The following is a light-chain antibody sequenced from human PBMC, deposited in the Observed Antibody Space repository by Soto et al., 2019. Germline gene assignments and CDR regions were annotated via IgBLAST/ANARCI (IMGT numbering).Light chain of an antibody. Sequence: QSVLTQPPSASGSPGQSVTISCTGTTSEIGAYNYVSLYQQRPGKAPNLIIYEVTRRPSGVPDRIFGSKSYTTASLPVSGLQAEDEADYYCSSFAGTNSFVFGTGTKVTVL. CDR2: EVT. CDR1: TSEIGAYNY. J-gene: IGLJ1*01. V-gene: IGLV2-8*01. CDR3: SSFAGTNSFV.